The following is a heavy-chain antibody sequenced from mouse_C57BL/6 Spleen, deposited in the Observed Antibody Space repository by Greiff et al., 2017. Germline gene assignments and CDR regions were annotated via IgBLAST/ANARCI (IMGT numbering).Heavy chain of an antibody. CDR2: ISYDGSN. Sequence: VQLQQSGPGLVKPSQSLSLTCSVTGYSITSGYYWNWIRQFPGNKLEWMGYISYDGSNNYKPSLKNRISITRDTSKNPFFLKLNSVTTEDTATYYCAREGDYDWYFDVWGTGTTVTVSS. D-gene: IGHD2-4*01. J-gene: IGHJ1*03. V-gene: IGHV3-6*01. CDR3: AREGDYDWYFDV. CDR1: GYSITSGYY.